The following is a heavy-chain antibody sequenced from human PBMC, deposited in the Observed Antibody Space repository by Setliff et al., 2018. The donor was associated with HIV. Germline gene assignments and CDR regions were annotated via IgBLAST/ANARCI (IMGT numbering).Heavy chain of an antibody. CDR2: INLIGRT. V-gene: IGHV4-34*01. CDR1: GGSFSGYY. CDR3: ARVVPREVAPGGFDI. J-gene: IGHJ3*02. Sequence: SETLSLTCAVYGGSFSGYYWNWIRQPPGKGLAWVGEINLIGRTNYNPSLKSRVTISLDTSKNQFSLKLSSVTAADTAVYFCARVVPREVAPGGFDIWGQGTRVTVS. D-gene: IGHD5-12*01.